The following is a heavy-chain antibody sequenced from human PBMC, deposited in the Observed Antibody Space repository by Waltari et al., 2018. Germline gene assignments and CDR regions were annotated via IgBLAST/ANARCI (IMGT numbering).Heavy chain of an antibody. CDR2: TDPSDSST. J-gene: IGHJ2*01. CDR3: AIAGAGNFDL. CDR1: GYTFSDYK. V-gene: IGHV5-10-1*03. Sequence: EVQLVQSGVEVKKPGESLRISCKGSGYTFSDYKITWVRQMPGKGLEWMGGTDPSDSSTNYSPSFQGYVTISLDKSISTAYLQWNSLEASDTAIFYCAIAGAGNFDLWGRGTLVTVSS. D-gene: IGHD6-19*01.